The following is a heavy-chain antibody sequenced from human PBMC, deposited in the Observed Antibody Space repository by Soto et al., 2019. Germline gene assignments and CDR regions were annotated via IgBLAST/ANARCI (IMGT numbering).Heavy chain of an antibody. D-gene: IGHD3-16*01. CDR3: ARHAILRSYDYVWGNYHQDDPYGLDV. V-gene: IGHV5-10-1*01. CDR1: GYSFTTYW. CDR2: IDPSDSNT. Sequence: GESLKISCEGSGYSFTTYWISWVRQMPGKGLEWMGAIDPSDSNTNYSPSFQGHVTISTDKSISTAYLQWSSLKASDTAMYYCARHAILRSYDYVWGNYHQDDPYGLDVWGQGTTVTVSS. J-gene: IGHJ6*02.